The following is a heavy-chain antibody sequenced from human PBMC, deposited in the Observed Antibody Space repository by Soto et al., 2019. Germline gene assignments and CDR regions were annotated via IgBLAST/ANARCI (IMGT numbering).Heavy chain of an antibody. V-gene: IGHV3-21*01. CDR1: GFTFSSYS. J-gene: IGHJ6*02. CDR2: ISSSSSYI. Sequence: GGSLRLSCAASGFTFSSYSMNWVRQAPGKGLEWVSSISSSSSYIYYADSVKGRFTISRDNAKNSLYLQMNSLRAEDTAVYYCARDRVVRGANYYYYGMDVWGQGTTVTVSS. D-gene: IGHD3-10*01. CDR3: ARDRVVRGANYYYYGMDV.